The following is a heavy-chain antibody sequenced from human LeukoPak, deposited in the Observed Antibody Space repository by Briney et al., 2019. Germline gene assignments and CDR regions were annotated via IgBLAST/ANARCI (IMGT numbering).Heavy chain of an antibody. CDR2: IYTSGST. CDR1: GGSISSYY. J-gene: IGHJ4*02. CDR3: ARHPPTSGGYRREFDY. V-gene: IGHV4-4*09. Sequence: SETLSLTCTVSGGSISSYYWSWIRQPPGKELKWIGYIYTSGSTNYNPSLKSRVTISVDTSKNQFSLKLSSVTAADTAVYYCARHPPTSGGYRREFDYWGQGTLVTVSS. D-gene: IGHD3-16*02.